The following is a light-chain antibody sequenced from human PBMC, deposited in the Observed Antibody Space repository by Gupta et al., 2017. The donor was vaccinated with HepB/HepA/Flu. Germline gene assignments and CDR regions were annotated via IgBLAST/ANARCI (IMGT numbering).Light chain of an antibody. CDR3: QQHNNWPALT. CDR2: GAS. J-gene: IGKJ4*01. Sequence: EIVLTPSPATLSVSPGERATLSCRASQSVSSNLAWYQQKPGQAPRLLIYGASTRATGIPARFSGSGSGTEFTLTISSLQSEDFAVYYCQQHNNWPALTFGGGTKVEIK. V-gene: IGKV3-15*01. CDR1: QSVSSN.